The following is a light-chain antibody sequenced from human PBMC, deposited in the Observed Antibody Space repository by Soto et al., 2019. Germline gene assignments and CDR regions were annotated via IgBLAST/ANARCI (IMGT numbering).Light chain of an antibody. Sequence: EIVLTQSPATLSLSPGEGATVSCRASQSLTRNLAWYQHKPGQSPRLLIYGASARATGIPDRFSGSGSGTDFTLTISRLEPEDFAVYYCQQYGNSPITFGQGTRLEIK. J-gene: IGKJ5*01. CDR3: QQYGNSPIT. CDR2: GAS. CDR1: QSLTRN. V-gene: IGKV3-20*01.